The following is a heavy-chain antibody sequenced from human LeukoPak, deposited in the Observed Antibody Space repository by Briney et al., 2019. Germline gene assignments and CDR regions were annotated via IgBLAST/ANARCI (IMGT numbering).Heavy chain of an antibody. CDR3: ARDTGFPFFDF. V-gene: IGHV1-2*02. CDR2: VNPNSGVT. CDR1: GYTFIGYY. J-gene: IGHJ4*01. Sequence: ASVKVSCKASGYTFIGYYIHWVRQAPGQGLEWMGSVNPNSGVTDHAQKFQGRITMTRDTSISTAYMELNRLTSDDTAVYYCARDTGFPFFDFWGHGALVTVSS.